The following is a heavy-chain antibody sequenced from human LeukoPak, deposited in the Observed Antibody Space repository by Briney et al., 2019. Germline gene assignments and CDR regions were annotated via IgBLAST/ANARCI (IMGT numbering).Heavy chain of an antibody. CDR2: IYTSGST. J-gene: IGHJ6*03. D-gene: IGHD6-19*01. CDR1: GGSISSYY. V-gene: IGHV4-4*07. Sequence: NPSETLSLTCTVSGGSISSYYWSWIRQPAGKGLEWIGRIYTSGSTNYNPSLKSRVTMSVDTSKNQFSLKLSFVTAADTAVYYCARVRGSSGWYLRNYYMDVWGKGTTVTISS. CDR3: ARVRGSSGWYLRNYYMDV.